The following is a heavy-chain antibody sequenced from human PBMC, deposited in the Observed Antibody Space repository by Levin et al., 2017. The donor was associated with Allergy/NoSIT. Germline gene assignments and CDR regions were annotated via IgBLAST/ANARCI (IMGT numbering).Heavy chain of an antibody. CDR1: GGSISSGSYY. Sequence: SETLSLTCTVSGGSISSGSYYWSWIRQPAGKGLEWIGRIYTSGSTNYNPSLKSRVTISVDTSKNQFFLNLSSVTAADTAVYYCARGAAAGTVQFGYWGRGTLVTVSS. V-gene: IGHV4-61*02. CDR3: ARGAAAGTVQFGY. D-gene: IGHD6-13*01. J-gene: IGHJ4*02. CDR2: IYTSGST.